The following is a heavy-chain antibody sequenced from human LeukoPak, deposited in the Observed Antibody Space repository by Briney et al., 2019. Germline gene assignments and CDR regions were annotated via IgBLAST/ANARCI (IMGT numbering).Heavy chain of an antibody. CDR3: ASGPPYYDSSGYYSGYFDY. D-gene: IGHD3-22*01. J-gene: IGHJ4*02. V-gene: IGHV1-69*06. CDR1: GGTFSSYA. CDR2: IIPIFGTA. Sequence: ASVKVSCKASGGTFSSYAISWVRQAPGQGLEWMGGIIPIFGTANYAQKFQGRVTVTADKSTSTAYMELSSLRSEDTAVYYCASGPPYYDSSGYYSGYFDYWGQGTLVTVSS.